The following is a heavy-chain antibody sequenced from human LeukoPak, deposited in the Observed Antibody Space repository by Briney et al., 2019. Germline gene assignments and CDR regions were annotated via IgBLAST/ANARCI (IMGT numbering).Heavy chain of an antibody. Sequence: SVKVSCKASGGTFSSYAISWVRQAPGQGLEWMGGIIPIFGTANYAQKFQGRVTITADESTSTAYMELSSLRSEDTAVYYCARVGIVGATMGDYYYYYYMDVWGKGTTVTISS. V-gene: IGHV1-69*13. CDR2: IIPIFGTA. D-gene: IGHD1-26*01. CDR3: ARVGIVGATMGDYYYYYYMDV. CDR1: GGTFSSYA. J-gene: IGHJ6*03.